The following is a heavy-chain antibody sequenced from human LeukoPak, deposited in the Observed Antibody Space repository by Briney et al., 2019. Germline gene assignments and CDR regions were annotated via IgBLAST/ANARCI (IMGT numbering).Heavy chain of an antibody. Sequence: KPGGSLRLSCAASGFTFSDYYMSWIRQPPGKGLEWIGTIYYSGSTYYNPSLKSRVTISVDTSKNHFSLRLSSVTAADTAVYYCASRPPDYGDLFDYWGQGTLVTVSS. CDR2: IYYSGST. CDR1: GFTFSDYY. J-gene: IGHJ4*02. V-gene: IGHV4-39*02. D-gene: IGHD4-17*01. CDR3: ASRPPDYGDLFDY.